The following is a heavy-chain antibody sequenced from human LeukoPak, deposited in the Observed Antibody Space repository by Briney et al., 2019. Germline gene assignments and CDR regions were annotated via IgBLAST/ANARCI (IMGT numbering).Heavy chain of an antibody. CDR3: ARYSVSYSSSWHYYFDY. CDR2: ISTYNGNT. D-gene: IGHD6-13*01. Sequence: ASVKVSCKSSGYXLTSYGIFWVRQAPGQGLEWMGWISTYNGNTNYAQKFQDRVTMTTDTSTSTAYMELRSLRSDDTAVYYCARYSVSYSSSWHYYFDYWGQGTLVTVSS. J-gene: IGHJ4*02. CDR1: GYXLTSYG. V-gene: IGHV1-18*01.